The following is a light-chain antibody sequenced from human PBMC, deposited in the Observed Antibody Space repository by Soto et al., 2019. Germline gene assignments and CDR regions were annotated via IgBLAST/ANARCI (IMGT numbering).Light chain of an antibody. J-gene: IGKJ1*01. V-gene: IGKV1-39*01. Sequence: IQMTQSPSSLSASVGDRVTITCRASQSISSYLNWYQQKPGKAPKLLIYAASSLQSGVPSRFSGSGSGTDFTPTISSLQPEDFATYSCQQSYSTTWTFGQGTKVDIK. CDR3: QQSYSTTWT. CDR1: QSISSY. CDR2: AAS.